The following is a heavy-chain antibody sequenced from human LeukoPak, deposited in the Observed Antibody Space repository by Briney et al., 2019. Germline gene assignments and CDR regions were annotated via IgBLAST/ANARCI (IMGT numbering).Heavy chain of an antibody. CDR3: ARGTGLYDAFDI. D-gene: IGHD3-16*02. V-gene: IGHV3-30*04. CDR2: TSYNGKDK. CDR1: GFTFSSYA. Sequence: GGSLRLSCGGSGFTFSSYAMHWVRQAPGKGLEWVAGTSYNGKDKFYADSVKGRFSISRGNSKNTLYLQMDSLRAEDTAVYYCARGTGLYDAFDIWGQGTMVTVSS. J-gene: IGHJ3*02.